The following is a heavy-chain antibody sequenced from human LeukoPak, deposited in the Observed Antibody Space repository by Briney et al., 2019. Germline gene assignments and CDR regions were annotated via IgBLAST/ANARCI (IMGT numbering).Heavy chain of an antibody. V-gene: IGHV1-2*02. Sequence: GASVKVSCKASGYTFTGYYMHWVRQAPGQGLEWMGWINPNSGGTNYAQKFQGRVTMTRDTSISTAYMELSRLRSDDTAVYCCARAPVSYSTPKLDPWGQGTLVTVSS. CDR2: INPNSGGT. CDR1: GYTFTGYY. CDR3: ARAPVSYSTPKLDP. J-gene: IGHJ5*02. D-gene: IGHD6-13*01.